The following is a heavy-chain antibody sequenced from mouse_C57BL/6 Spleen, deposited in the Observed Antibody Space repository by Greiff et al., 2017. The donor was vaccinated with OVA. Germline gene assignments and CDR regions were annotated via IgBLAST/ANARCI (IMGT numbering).Heavy chain of an antibody. D-gene: IGHD4-1*01. CDR3: ARRTGARGGFDY. V-gene: IGHV1-50*01. Sequence: QVQLQQPGAELVKPGASVKLSCKASGYTFTSYWMQWVKQRPGQGLEWIGEIDPSDSYTNYNQKFKGKATLTVDTSSSTAYMQLSSLTAEDSAVYYCARRTGARGGFDYWGQGTTLTVSS. J-gene: IGHJ2*01. CDR2: IDPSDSYT. CDR1: GYTFTSYW.